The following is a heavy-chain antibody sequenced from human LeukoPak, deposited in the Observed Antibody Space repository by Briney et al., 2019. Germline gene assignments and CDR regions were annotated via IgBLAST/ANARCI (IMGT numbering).Heavy chain of an antibody. J-gene: IGHJ4*02. D-gene: IGHD3-22*01. CDR1: GGSISSSSYY. CDR3: ASPAQYYYDSSGYYPFDY. CDR2: IYYSGST. V-gene: IGHV4-39*01. Sequence: SETLSLTCTVSGGSISSSSYYWGWIRQPPGKGLEWIGSIYYSGSTYYNPSLKSRVTIYVATSKNQFSLKLSSVTAADTAVYYCASPAQYYYDSSGYYPFDYWGQGTLVTVSS.